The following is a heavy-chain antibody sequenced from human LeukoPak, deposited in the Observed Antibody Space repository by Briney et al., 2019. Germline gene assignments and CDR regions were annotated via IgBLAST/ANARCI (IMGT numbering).Heavy chain of an antibody. CDR2: IYYSGST. V-gene: IGHV4-39*02. J-gene: IGHJ4*02. D-gene: IGHD3-16*02. CDR1: GGSISSSSYY. CDR3: ARDPSLRLGELSPPR. Sequence: PSETLSLTCTVSGGSISSSSYYWGWIRQPPGKGLEWIGSIYYSGSTYYNPSLKSRVTISVDTSKNQFSLKLSSATAADTAVYYCARDPSLRLGELSPPRWGQGTLVTVSS.